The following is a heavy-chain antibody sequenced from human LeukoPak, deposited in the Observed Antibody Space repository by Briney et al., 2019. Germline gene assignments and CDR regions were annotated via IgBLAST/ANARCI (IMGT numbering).Heavy chain of an antibody. CDR2: IYYSGST. CDR3: AGGTFPTFDY. D-gene: IGHD1-1*01. CDR1: GGSISSYY. V-gene: IGHV4-59*12. J-gene: IGHJ4*02. Sequence: SETLSLTCTVSGGSISSYYWSWIRQPPGKGLEWIGYIYYSGSTNYNPSLKSRVTISVDTSKNQFSLKLSSVTAADTAVYYCAGGTFPTFDYWGQGTLVTVSS.